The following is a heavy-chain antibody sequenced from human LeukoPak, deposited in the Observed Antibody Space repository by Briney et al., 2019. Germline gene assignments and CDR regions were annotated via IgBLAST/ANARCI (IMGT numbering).Heavy chain of an antibody. CDR3: AKDGGPYQLLWFDY. CDR1: GFTFSSYG. J-gene: IGHJ4*02. CDR2: IRYDGSNK. Sequence: PGGSLRLSCAASGFTFSSYGMHWVRQAPGKGLEWVAFIRYDGSNKYYADSVKGRFTISRDNSKNTLYLQMNSLRAEDTAVYYCAKDGGPYQLLWFDYWGQGTLVTVSS. D-gene: IGHD2-2*01. V-gene: IGHV3-30*02.